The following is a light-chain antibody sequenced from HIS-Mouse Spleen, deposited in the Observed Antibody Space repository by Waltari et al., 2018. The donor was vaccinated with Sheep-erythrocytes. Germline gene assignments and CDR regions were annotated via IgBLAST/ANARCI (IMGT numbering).Light chain of an antibody. CDR1: SSYVGGYNY. CDR2: EVS. V-gene: IGLV2-8*01. Sequence: QSALTQPPSASGSPGQSVTISCTGTSSYVGGYNYVSWYQQPPGKAPKRMIYEVSKRPSGVPDRFSGSKSGNPASLTVSGLQAEDEADYYCSSYAGSNNWVFGGGTKLTVL. CDR3: SSYAGSNNWV. J-gene: IGLJ3*02.